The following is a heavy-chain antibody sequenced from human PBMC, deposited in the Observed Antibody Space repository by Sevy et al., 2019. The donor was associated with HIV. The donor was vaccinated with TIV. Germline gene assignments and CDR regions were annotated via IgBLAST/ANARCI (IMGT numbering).Heavy chain of an antibody. J-gene: IGHJ3*02. V-gene: IGHV3-48*03. D-gene: IGHD3-22*01. CDR1: GFTFSSYE. Sequence: GGSLRLSCAASGFTFSSYEMNWVRQAPGKGLEWVSYISSSGSTIYYADSVKGRFTISRDNAKNSLYLQMNSLRAEDTAVYYCARDRGYYYDSSGPYDAFDIWGQGTMVTVSS. CDR2: ISSSGSTI. CDR3: ARDRGYYYDSSGPYDAFDI.